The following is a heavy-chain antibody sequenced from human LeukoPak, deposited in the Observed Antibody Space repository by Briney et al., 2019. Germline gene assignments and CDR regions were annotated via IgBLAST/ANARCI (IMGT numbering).Heavy chain of an antibody. Sequence: PGGSLRLSCAASGFTFSSYWMSWVRQAPGKGLGWVANIKQDGSEKYYVDSVKGRFTISRDNAKNSLYLQMNSLRAEDTAVYYCARGGSLRRFDPWGQGTLVTVSS. D-gene: IGHD1-26*01. V-gene: IGHV3-7*01. CDR1: GFTFSSYW. CDR2: IKQDGSEK. CDR3: ARGGSLRRFDP. J-gene: IGHJ5*02.